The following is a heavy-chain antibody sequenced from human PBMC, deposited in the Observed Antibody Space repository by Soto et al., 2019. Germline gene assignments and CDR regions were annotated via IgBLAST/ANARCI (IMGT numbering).Heavy chain of an antibody. V-gene: IGHV3-66*01. CDR3: ATRMTTAPY. CDR2: IYSDGGT. J-gene: IGHJ4*02. CDR1: GFTVSNNY. D-gene: IGHD4-17*01. Sequence: GGSLRLSCAASGFTVSNNYLSWVRQAPGKGLQWVSLIYSDGGTDYAESVKGRFTISRDDSKNTLYLQMNSLKAEDTAIYYCATRMTTAPYWGQGTLVTVSS.